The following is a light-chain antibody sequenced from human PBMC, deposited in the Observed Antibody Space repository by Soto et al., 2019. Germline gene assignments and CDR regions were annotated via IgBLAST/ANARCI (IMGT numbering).Light chain of an antibody. CDR1: QGISSY. CDR2: AAS. J-gene: IGKJ2*01. CDR3: QQLNSYPPT. Sequence: IQLTQSPSSLSASVGDRVTITCRASQGISSYLACYQQKPGKAPKLLIYAASPLQSGVPSRFSGSGSGTDFTLTISSLQPEDFATYYCQQLNSYPPTFGQGTKLEIK. V-gene: IGKV1-9*01.